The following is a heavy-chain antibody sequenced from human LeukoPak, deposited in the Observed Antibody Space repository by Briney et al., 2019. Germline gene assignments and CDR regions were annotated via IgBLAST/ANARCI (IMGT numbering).Heavy chain of an antibody. CDR2: IYYSGST. D-gene: IGHD1-26*01. V-gene: IGHV4-59*01. CDR3: ASGRTEDKSDY. CDR1: GGSISSYY. J-gene: IGHJ4*02. Sequence: PSETLSLTCTVSGGSISSYYWSWIRQPPGKGLEWIGYIYYSGSTNYNPSLESRVTISVDTSKNQFSLKLSSVTAADTAVYYCASGRTEDKSDYWGQGTLVTVSS.